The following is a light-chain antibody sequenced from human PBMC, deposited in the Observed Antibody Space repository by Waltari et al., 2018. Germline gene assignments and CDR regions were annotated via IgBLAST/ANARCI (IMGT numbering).Light chain of an antibody. V-gene: IGLV2-11*03. CDR2: DVP. Sequence: WYRQHPAKAPNLIIFDVPERPSGISARFSGSKSGNTASLTISGLQADDEADYYCASYTASSDFVFGSGTTVTV. J-gene: IGLJ1*01. CDR3: ASYTASSDFV.